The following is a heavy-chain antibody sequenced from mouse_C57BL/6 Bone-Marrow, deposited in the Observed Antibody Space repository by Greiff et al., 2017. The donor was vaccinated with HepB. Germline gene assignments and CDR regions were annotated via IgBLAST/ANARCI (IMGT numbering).Heavy chain of an antibody. Sequence: VQLQQSGPELVKPGASVKISCKASGYTFTDYYMNWVKQSHGKSLEWIGDINPNNGGTSYNQKFKGKATLTVDKSSSTAYMELRSLTSEDSAVYYCARPYYDYDVDYWGQGTTLTVSS. D-gene: IGHD2-4*01. CDR2: INPNNGGT. J-gene: IGHJ2*01. CDR3: ARPYYDYDVDY. V-gene: IGHV1-26*01. CDR1: GYTFTDYY.